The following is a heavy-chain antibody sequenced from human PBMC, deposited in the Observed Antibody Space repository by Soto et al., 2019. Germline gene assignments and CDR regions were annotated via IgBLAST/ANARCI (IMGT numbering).Heavy chain of an antibody. V-gene: IGHV1-2*04. J-gene: IGHJ3*02. CDR1: GYTFTGYY. D-gene: IGHD6-13*01. CDR3: ARARIAAALDALDI. CDR2: INPNSGGT. Sequence: ASVKVSCKASGYTFTGYYMHWVRQAPGQGLEWMGWINPNSGGTNYAQKFQGWVTMTRDTSISTAYMELSRLRSDDTAVYYCARARIAAALDALDIWGQGTMVTVSS.